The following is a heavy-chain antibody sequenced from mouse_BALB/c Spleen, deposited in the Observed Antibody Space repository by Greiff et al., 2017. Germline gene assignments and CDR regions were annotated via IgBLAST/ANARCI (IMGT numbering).Heavy chain of an antibody. Sequence: LQQPGSELVRPGASVKLSCKASGYTFTSYWMHWVKQRHGQGLEWIGNIYRGSGSTNYDEKFKSKGTLTVDTSSSTAYMHLSSLTSEDSAVYYCTRGGLLRGAMDYWGQGTSVTVSS. CDR1: GYTFTSYW. J-gene: IGHJ4*01. CDR2: IYRGSGST. D-gene: IGHD2-3*01. V-gene: IGHV1S22*01. CDR3: TRGGLLRGAMDY.